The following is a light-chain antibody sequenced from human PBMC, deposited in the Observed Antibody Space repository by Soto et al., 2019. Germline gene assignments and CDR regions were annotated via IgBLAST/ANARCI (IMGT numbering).Light chain of an antibody. V-gene: IGKV1-39*01. CDR2: LAS. CDR3: QQSYSDPRT. Sequence: DLQMTQSPSSLSASVGDRVTITCRASQSISNYLNWYQQKPGKAPKLLIYLASSLQRGVPSRFSGSESKTDFTLTISSLQPEDFATYYCQQSYSDPRTFGQGTKVEIK. J-gene: IGKJ1*01. CDR1: QSISNY.